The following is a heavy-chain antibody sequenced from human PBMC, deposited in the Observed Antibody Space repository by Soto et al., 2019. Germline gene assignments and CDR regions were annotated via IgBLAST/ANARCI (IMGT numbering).Heavy chain of an antibody. V-gene: IGHV4-31*02. CDR1: GGSITTGGRY. J-gene: IGHJ3*01. D-gene: IGHD1-1*01. Sequence: QVRLQEWGPGLVKPSQTLSLKCSVSGGSITTGGRYWSWIRQLPGKGLEWIGDIYYSGNTYYNASLQSRVTISVDAAKNQFSRKLSSVTAADTAVYYCAQALVFTGGDGFDFWGQGRLVTVSS. CDR2: IYYSGNT. CDR3: AQALVFTGGDGFDF.